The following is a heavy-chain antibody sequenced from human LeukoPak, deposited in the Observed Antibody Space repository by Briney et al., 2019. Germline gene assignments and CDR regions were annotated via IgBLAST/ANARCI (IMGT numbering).Heavy chain of an antibody. CDR2: IKLDGSEK. CDR1: GFTFSSYW. Sequence: PGGSLRLSCAASGFTFSSYWMTWLGQAPGKGLEWVANIKLDGSEKYYVDSVKGRLTISRDNAKNSLSLQMNSLRGEDTAVYYCAKDRGIWYAYEYYFDYWGEGTLVTVSP. V-gene: IGHV3-7*01. D-gene: IGHD6-13*01. CDR3: AKDRGIWYAYEYYFDY. J-gene: IGHJ4*02.